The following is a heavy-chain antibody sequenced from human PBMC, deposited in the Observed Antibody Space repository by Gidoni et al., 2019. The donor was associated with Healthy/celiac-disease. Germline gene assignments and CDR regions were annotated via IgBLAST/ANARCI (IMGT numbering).Heavy chain of an antibody. D-gene: IGHD3-9*01. Sequence: EVQLLESGGGLVQPGGSLRLSCAASGFTFSSYAMSWVRQAPGKGLEWVSAIRGSGGSTYYADSVKGRFTISRDNSKNTLYLQMNSLRAEDTAVYYCAKDRPDRYDILTGDLTGAFDIWGQGTMVTVSS. J-gene: IGHJ3*02. CDR3: AKDRPDRYDILTGDLTGAFDI. CDR1: GFTFSSYA. CDR2: IRGSGGST. V-gene: IGHV3-23*01.